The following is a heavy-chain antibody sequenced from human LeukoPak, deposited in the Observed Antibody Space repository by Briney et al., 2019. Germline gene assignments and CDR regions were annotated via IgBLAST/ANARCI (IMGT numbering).Heavy chain of an antibody. J-gene: IGHJ5*02. CDR2: VYHDGTT. D-gene: IGHD2-2*01. Sequence: AGTLSLTCTASGVSISSYYWSWLRQSPGKGLEWIGYVYHDGTTIYDRSLKSRVTMSMDTSKNQSSLSLGPLTTADTALFFCERGSTSHFGPWGQGTLVTVSS. V-gene: IGHV4-59*01. CDR3: ERGSTSHFGP. CDR1: GVSISSYY.